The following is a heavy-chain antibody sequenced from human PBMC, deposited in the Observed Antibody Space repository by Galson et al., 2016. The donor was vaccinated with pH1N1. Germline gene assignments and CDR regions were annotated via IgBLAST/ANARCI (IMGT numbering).Heavy chain of an antibody. Sequence: TLSLTCTVSGASVSSGDHCWSWIRRPPGKGLEWIGYIYYSGTTYYNPSLQSRFIISVDTSRNQFSLKLNSVTAADTALYYCARVKILTGYYHPYYVDYWGQGTLVTVSS. V-gene: IGHV4-30-4*08. CDR1: GASVSSGDHC. J-gene: IGHJ4*02. CDR3: ARVKILTGYYHPYYVDY. CDR2: IYYSGTT. D-gene: IGHD3-9*01.